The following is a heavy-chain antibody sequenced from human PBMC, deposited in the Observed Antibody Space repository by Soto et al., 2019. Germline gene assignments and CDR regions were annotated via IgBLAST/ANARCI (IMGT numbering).Heavy chain of an antibody. CDR2: IIPIFGTA. J-gene: IGHJ6*02. V-gene: IGHV1-69*06. D-gene: IGHD3-22*01. CDR3: ARGIGDSSGYTWYYYGMDV. CDR1: GGTFSSYA. Sequence: WASVTVSCKASGGTFSSYAISWVRPAPGQGLEWMGGIIPIFGTANYAQKFQGRVTITAEKSTSTAYMELSSLRSEDTAVYYCARGIGDSSGYTWYYYGMDVWGQGTTVTVSS.